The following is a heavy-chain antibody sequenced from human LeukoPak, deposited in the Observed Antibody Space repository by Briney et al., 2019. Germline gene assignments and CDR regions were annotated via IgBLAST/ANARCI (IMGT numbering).Heavy chain of an antibody. D-gene: IGHD3-22*01. V-gene: IGHV1-2*02. Sequence: VASVKVSCKASGYTFTSYDINWVRQATGQGLEWMGWMNPNSGGTNYAQKFQGRVTMTRDTSISTAYMELSRLRSDDTAVYYCARERLLLQDDAFDIWGQGTMVTVSS. CDR2: MNPNSGGT. J-gene: IGHJ3*02. CDR3: ARERLLLQDDAFDI. CDR1: GYTFTSYD.